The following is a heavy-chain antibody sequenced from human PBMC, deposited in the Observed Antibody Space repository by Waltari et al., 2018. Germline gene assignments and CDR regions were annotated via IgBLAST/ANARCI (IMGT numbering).Heavy chain of an antibody. CDR3: ARRSESCTAIYCFYFDF. Sequence: QVQLQESGPGLVKPSETLSLTCAVPGGSISSNYWSWIRQSPGKGLEWIGCIDGGSGSTTHNPSLKSRVTFSTDTSKNQFSLKLTSVTAADTAVYFCARRSESCTAIYCFYFDFWGQGVLVTVSS. D-gene: IGHD2-21*02. V-gene: IGHV4-59*12. CDR2: IDGGSGST. J-gene: IGHJ4*02. CDR1: GGSISSNY.